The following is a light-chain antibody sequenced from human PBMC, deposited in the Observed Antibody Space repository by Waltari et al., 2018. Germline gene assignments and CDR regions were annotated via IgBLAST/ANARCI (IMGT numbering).Light chain of an antibody. CDR2: EKS. J-gene: IGLJ7*01. V-gene: IGLV1-51*02. CDR3: GTWDSSLSGAV. CDR1: SSNIGNNY. Sequence: QSVLTQPPSVSAAPGQRVTISCSGGSSNIGNNYVSWYRQFPGTAPKLLIYEKSGRPPGLPGRFSGSKSGTSATLDITGLQAGDEADYYCGTWDSSLSGAVFGGGTHLTVL.